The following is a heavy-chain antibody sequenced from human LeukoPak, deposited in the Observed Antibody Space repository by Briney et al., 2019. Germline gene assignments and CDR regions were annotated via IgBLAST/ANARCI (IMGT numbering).Heavy chain of an antibody. CDR3: ARQSAVAGFDY. D-gene: IGHD6-19*01. J-gene: IGHJ4*02. CDR1: GYSLTNYW. CDR2: IYPGDSDT. Sequence: GESLKISCKASGYSLTNYWIGWVRQMPGKGLEWMGIIYPGDSDTRYSPSFQGQVTISADKSISTAYLQWSSLKASDTAMYYCARQSAVAGFDYWGQGTLVTVSS. V-gene: IGHV5-51*01.